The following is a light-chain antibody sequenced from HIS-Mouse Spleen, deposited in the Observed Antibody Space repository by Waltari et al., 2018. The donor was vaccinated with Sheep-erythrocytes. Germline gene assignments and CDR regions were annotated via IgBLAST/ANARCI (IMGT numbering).Light chain of an antibody. CDR1: SSDVGGYHY. Sequence: QSALTQPRSVSGSPGQSVTISCTGTSSDVGGYHYVSWYQQHPGKAPKLMIYDVSKRPSGVPDRFSGSKSGNTASLTISGLQAEDEAEYYCCSYAGSYNHVFATGTKVTVL. V-gene: IGLV2-11*01. J-gene: IGLJ1*01. CDR2: DVS. CDR3: CSYAGSYNHV.